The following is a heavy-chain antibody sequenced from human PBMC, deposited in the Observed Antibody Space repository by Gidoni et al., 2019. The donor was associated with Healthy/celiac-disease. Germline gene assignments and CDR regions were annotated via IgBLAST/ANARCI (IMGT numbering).Heavy chain of an antibody. Sequence: EAQLLDTGGGLVQPGGSLRLLCAASGLRFSSYVMSWVRQAPGKGLEWVSAIRGSGGSTYYADSVKGRFTISRDNSKNTLYLQMNSLRAEDTAVYYCAKGIYSRYGTGWFDPWGQGTLVTVSS. D-gene: IGHD3-10*01. CDR1: GLRFSSYV. V-gene: IGHV3-23*01. CDR2: IRGSGGST. J-gene: IGHJ5*02. CDR3: AKGIYSRYGTGWFDP.